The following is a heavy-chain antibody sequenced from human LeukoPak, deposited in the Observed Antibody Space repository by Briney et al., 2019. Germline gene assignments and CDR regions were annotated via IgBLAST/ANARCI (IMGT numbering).Heavy chain of an antibody. D-gene: IGHD3-10*01. J-gene: IGHJ6*03. CDR1: GYTFTGYY. CDR2: INPNSGNT. Sequence: ASVKVSCKASGYTFTGYYMHWVRQAPGQGLEWMGWINPNSGNTGYAQKFQGRVTMTRNTSISTAYMELSSLRSEDTAVYYCARSITMVRGVTWEYFYYYYYMDVWGKGTTVTVSS. CDR3: ARSITMVRGVTWEYFYYYYYMDV. V-gene: IGHV1-8*02.